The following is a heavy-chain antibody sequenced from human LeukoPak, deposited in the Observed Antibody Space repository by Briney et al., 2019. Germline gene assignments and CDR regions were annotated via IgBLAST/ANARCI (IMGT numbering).Heavy chain of an antibody. V-gene: IGHV4-34*01. J-gene: IGHJ6*03. CDR3: ARSHCGGDCYSSRWQILYGYYYYYMDV. D-gene: IGHD2-21*02. Sequence: WETVSLTCAVYGGSFRGFYWTWIRQSPGKGLEWIGEIRHCRSSSYNPSLKSRIMISVDMSKNQFSLKVRSVTAADTAVYYCARSHCGGDCYSSRWQILYGYYYYYMDVWGTGTTFTVSS. CDR2: IRHCRSS. CDR1: GGSFRGFY.